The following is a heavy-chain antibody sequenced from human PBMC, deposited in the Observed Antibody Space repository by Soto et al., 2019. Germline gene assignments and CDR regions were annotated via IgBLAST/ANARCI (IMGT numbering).Heavy chain of an antibody. CDR2: ISYDGSYK. CDR1: GFTFSSYG. J-gene: IGHJ4*02. Sequence: QVQLVESGGGVVQPGRSLRLSCAASGFTFSSYGMHWVRQAPGRGLEWVAVISYDGSYKYYADSVKGRCTISRDNSKNPLYLQMNSMRAEDTAVYYCANWNGGFDYWGQGTLVTVSS. V-gene: IGHV3-30*18. CDR3: ANWNGGFDY. D-gene: IGHD1-1*01.